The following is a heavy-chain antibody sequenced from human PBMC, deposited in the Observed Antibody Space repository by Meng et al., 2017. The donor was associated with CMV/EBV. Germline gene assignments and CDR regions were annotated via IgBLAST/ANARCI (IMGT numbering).Heavy chain of an antibody. Sequence: GESLKISCAASGFTVSSNYMSWVRQAPGKGLEWVSVIYSGGSTYYADSVKGRFTISRDNAKNTVYLQMNSLRAEDTAVYYCARGSDRDYYGMDVWGQGTTVTVSS. J-gene: IGHJ6*02. CDR1: GFTVSSNY. CDR3: ARGSDRDYYGMDV. V-gene: IGHV3-53*01. CDR2: IYSGGST.